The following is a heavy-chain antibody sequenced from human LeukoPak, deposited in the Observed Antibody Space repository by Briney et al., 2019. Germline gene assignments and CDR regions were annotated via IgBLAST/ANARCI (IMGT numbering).Heavy chain of an antibody. CDR2: ISYDGSNK. Sequence: GGSLRLSCAASGFTFSSYAMHWVRQAPGKGLEWVAVISYDGSNKYYADSVKGRFTTSRDNSKNTLYLQMNSLRAEDTAVYYCARVGDIVVVKNAFDIWGQGTMVTVSS. CDR3: ARVGDIVVVKNAFDI. CDR1: GFTFSSYA. J-gene: IGHJ3*02. V-gene: IGHV3-30-3*01. D-gene: IGHD2-15*01.